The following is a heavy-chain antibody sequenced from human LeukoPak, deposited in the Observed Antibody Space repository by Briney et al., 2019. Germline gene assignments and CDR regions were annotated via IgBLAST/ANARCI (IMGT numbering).Heavy chain of an antibody. Sequence: PGGSPRLSCAASGFTFSSYAMSWVRQAPGKGLEWVSAITGSGGSTYYADSVKGRFIISRDNSKNTLFLQMNSLRAEETAVYYCANVWATIAAVGYWGQGTLVTVSS. CDR3: ANVWATIAAVGY. D-gene: IGHD6-25*01. V-gene: IGHV3-23*01. CDR2: ITGSGGST. CDR1: GFTFSSYA. J-gene: IGHJ4*02.